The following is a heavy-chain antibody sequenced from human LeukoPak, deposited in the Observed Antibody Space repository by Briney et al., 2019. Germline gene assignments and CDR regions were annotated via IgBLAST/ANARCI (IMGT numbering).Heavy chain of an antibody. D-gene: IGHD3-10*01. CDR2: IYYSGRT. Sequence: SETLSLTCAVYGGSFSGYSWSWVRQPPGRGLEWIGYIYYSGRTTYNPSLKSRVTISLDTSNNQFSLKLSSVTAADTAVYYCAGDYGSGSYRFDYWGQGTLVTVSS. CDR3: AGDYGSGSYRFDY. CDR1: GGSFSGYS. J-gene: IGHJ4*02. V-gene: IGHV4-59*12.